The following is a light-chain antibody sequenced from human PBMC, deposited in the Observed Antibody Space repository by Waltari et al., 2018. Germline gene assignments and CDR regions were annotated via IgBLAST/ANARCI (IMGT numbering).Light chain of an antibody. V-gene: IGLV2-11*01. Sequence: QSALTQPRSVSGSPGQSVTVSCTGTSSAVGGYDFVSWYQQYPGKAPKLIIYDVHKRPPGVPDRFSGSKSGNTASLTISGLLNDDEAEYYCCSYAGADTSVLFGGGTTLTVL. CDR2: DVH. CDR1: SSAVGGYDF. J-gene: IGLJ2*01. CDR3: CSYAGADTSVL.